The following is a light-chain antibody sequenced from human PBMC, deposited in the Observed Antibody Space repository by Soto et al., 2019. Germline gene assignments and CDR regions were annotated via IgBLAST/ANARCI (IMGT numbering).Light chain of an antibody. V-gene: IGKV3-15*01. CDR1: QSVSSN. CDR2: GAS. CDR3: QQYKNWPTWT. Sequence: IVMTQSAATMSVSPGERATLSCRASQSVSSNLAWYQQKPFQAPRLPIYGASTRATGIPARFSGIVSGTEFTLTISSLQSEDFAVYYGQQYKNWPTWTFGQGTKVDI. J-gene: IGKJ1*01.